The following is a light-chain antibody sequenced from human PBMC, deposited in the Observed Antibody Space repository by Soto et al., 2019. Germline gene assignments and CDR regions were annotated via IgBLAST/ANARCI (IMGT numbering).Light chain of an antibody. V-gene: IGKV3-20*01. CDR1: QSIASSY. Sequence: EIVLTQSPGTLSLSPGERATLSCRASQSIASSYLAWYQQKPGQAPRLLIYGASSRATGIPDRFRGSGSGTDFTLTISRLEPEEFAVYYCQQYGSSPPVTFGGGTKVDIK. CDR3: QQYGSSPPVT. J-gene: IGKJ4*01. CDR2: GAS.